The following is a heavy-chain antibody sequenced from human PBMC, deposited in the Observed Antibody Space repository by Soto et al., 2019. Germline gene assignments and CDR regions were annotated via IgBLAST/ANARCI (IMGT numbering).Heavy chain of an antibody. CDR2: IYYSGST. D-gene: IGHD1-1*01. CDR3: ARTKHLQPRVPWFDP. CDR1: GGSISSGGYY. J-gene: IGHJ5*02. Sequence: LFLTCTVSGGSISSGGYYWSWIRQHPGKGLEWIGYIYYSGSTYYNPSLKSRVTISVDTSKNQFSLKLSSVTAADTAVYYCARTKHLQPRVPWFDPWGQGTLVTVFS. V-gene: IGHV4-31*03.